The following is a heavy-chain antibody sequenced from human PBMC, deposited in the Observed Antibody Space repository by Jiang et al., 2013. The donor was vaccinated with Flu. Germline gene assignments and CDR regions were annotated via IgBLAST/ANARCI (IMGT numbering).Heavy chain of an antibody. Sequence: LLKPSETLSLTCTVSGGSISSSSYYWGWIRQPPGKGLEWIGSIYYSGSTYHNPSLKSRVTISVDTSKNQFSLKLSSVTAADTAVYYCARSGTTLLGVSLGYYYGMDVWGQGTTVTVSS. CDR2: IYYSGST. V-gene: IGHV4-39*01. CDR3: ARSGTTLLGVSLGYYYGMDV. CDR1: GGSISSSSYY. D-gene: IGHD1-7*01. J-gene: IGHJ6*02.